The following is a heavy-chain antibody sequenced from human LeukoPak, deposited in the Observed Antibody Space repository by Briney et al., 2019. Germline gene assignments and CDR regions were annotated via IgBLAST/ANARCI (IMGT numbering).Heavy chain of an antibody. CDR1: SYSISSGYY. CDR3: ASTPQLWPKIFDY. J-gene: IGHJ4*02. Sequence: PSETLSLTCTVSSYSISSGYYWGWIRQPPGKGLEWIGSIYCSGNTYYNPSLKSRVTISVDKSKNQFSLKLSSVTAADTAVYYCASTPQLWPKIFDYWGQGTLVTVSS. D-gene: IGHD5-18*01. V-gene: IGHV4-38-2*02. CDR2: IYCSGNT.